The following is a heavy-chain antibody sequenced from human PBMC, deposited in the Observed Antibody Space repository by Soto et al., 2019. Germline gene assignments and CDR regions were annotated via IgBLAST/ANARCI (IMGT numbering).Heavy chain of an antibody. CDR3: ARGRIIVAGGFDP. D-gene: IGHD6-19*01. Sequence: QVQLVQSGAEVKKPGASVKVSCKASGYTFTSYVIIWVRQATGQGLEWMGWMNPSTGNTDSAEKFQGRLTMTRNTSISTVYMELSSLRFEDTAVYYCARGRIIVAGGFDPWGQGTLVTVSS. J-gene: IGHJ5*02. CDR1: GYTFTSYV. V-gene: IGHV1-8*01. CDR2: MNPSTGNT.